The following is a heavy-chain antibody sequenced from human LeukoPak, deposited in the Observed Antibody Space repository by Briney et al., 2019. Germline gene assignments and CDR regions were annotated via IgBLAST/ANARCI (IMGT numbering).Heavy chain of an antibody. J-gene: IGHJ5*02. V-gene: IGHV3-48*03. CDR1: GFTFTNFE. CDR2: ISYSGSTT. CDR3: ARAGPPAFDP. Sequence: GGSLRLSCAASGFTFTNFEMNWVRQAPGKGLEWVSYISYSGSTTSYADSVKGRFTISRDDAKNSLYLQMNSLRAEDTAVYYCARAGPPAFDPWGQGTLVTVSS.